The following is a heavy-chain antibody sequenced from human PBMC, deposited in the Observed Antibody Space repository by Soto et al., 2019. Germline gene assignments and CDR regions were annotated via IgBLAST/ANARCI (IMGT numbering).Heavy chain of an antibody. V-gene: IGHV1-46*01. D-gene: IGHD6-13*01. CDR3: ARIAAAGPYYYYYYGMDV. CDR2: INPSVGTT. Sequence: ASVKVSCKASGYTFTSYYTHWVRQAPGQGLEWMGVINPSVGTTSYAQKFQGRVTITADKSTSTAYMELSSLRSEDTAVYYCARIAAAGPYYYYYYGMDVWGQGTTVTVSS. J-gene: IGHJ6*02. CDR1: GYTFTSYY.